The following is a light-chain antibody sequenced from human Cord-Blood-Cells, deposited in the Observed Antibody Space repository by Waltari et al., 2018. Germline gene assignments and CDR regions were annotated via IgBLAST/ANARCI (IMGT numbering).Light chain of an antibody. CDR2: DVS. CDR3: SSYTSSSTLVV. V-gene: IGLV2-14*01. Sequence: QSALTQPASVSGSPGQSLTISCTGTSRAVGGYNIVSWYQQHPGKAPTPMIYDVSNRPSGVSNRFSGSKSGNTASLTISGLQAEDEADYYCSSYTSSSTLVVFGGGTKLTVL. J-gene: IGLJ2*01. CDR1: SRAVGGYNI.